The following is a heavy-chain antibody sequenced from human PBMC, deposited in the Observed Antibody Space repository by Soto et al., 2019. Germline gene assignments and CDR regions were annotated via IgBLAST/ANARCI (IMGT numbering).Heavy chain of an antibody. CDR2: ISGSGDNI. V-gene: IGHV3-23*01. CDR1: GFTFSNYA. CDR3: AKGHRSDYYYWFDP. D-gene: IGHD3-22*01. Sequence: EVQLLESGGGLVQPGGSLRLSCAASGFTFSNYAMSWVRQTPGKGLEWVSAISGSGDNIFYADSVKGRFTISRDNSRNTLDLQMNTLRAEDTAVYYCAKGHRSDYYYWFDPWGQGTLVTVSS. J-gene: IGHJ5*02.